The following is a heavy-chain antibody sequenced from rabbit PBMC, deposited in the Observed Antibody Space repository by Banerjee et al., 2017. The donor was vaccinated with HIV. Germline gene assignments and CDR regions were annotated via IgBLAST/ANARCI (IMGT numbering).Heavy chain of an antibody. D-gene: IGHD6-1*01. CDR3: ASSGVAGYDYTTTGYFKL. CDR1: GFDFSNYY. V-gene: IGHV1S7*01. Sequence: QLKETGGGLVQPGGSLTLSCKASGFDFSNYYINWVRQAPGKGLEWIGIIYPGSGSTDYASWVNGRFTISTDNAQNTVDLQMTSLTAADTATYFCASSGVAGYDYTTTGYFKLWGQGTLVTVS. CDR2: IYPGSGST. J-gene: IGHJ4*01.